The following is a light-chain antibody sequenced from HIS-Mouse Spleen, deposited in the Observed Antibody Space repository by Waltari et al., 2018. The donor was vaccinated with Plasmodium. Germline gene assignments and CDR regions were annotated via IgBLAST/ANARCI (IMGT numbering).Light chain of an antibody. CDR3: QQYDNLPLT. Sequence: DIQMTQSPSSLSVSVGDRLTITCQASQDMSNYLNWYQQKPGKAPKLLIYDASNLETGVPSRFSGSGSGTDFTFTISSLQPEDIATYYCQQYDNLPLTFGGGTKVEIK. V-gene: IGKV1-33*01. CDR1: QDMSNY. J-gene: IGKJ4*01. CDR2: DAS.